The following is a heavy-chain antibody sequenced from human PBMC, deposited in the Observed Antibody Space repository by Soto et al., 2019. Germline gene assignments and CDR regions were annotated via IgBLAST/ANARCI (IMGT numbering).Heavy chain of an antibody. CDR2: INIKGDVT. CDR3: AKHDCGGVGCSGAY. Sequence: EVQLLESGGDLVQSGGSLRLSCAASGFTFRNFDMRWFRQAPGRGLEWVSHINIKGDVTYYADSVKGRFTISRDNSKNTLFLQMNSLRAEDTAIYHCAKHDCGGVGCSGAYWGPGTSVTVSS. CDR1: GFTFRNFD. J-gene: IGHJ4*02. V-gene: IGHV3-23*01. D-gene: IGHD2-21*02.